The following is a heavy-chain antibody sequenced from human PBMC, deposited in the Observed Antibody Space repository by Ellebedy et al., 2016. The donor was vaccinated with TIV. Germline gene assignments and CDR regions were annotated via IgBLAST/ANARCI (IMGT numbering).Heavy chain of an antibody. CDR1: GFTFSSYS. Sequence: GGSLRLXXAASGFTFSSYSMNWVRQAPGKGLEWVSYISSSSSYTNYADSVKGRFTISRDNAENSLYLQMNSLRAEDTAVYYCAREYSGYENAFDIWGQGTMVTVSS. J-gene: IGHJ3*02. D-gene: IGHD5-12*01. CDR2: ISSSSSYT. V-gene: IGHV3-21*05. CDR3: AREYSGYENAFDI.